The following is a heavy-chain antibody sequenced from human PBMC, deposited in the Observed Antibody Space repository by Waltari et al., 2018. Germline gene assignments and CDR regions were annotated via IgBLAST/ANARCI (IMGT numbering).Heavy chain of an antibody. V-gene: IGHV4-30-4*08. CDR2: IYYRGST. D-gene: IGHD3-3*01. CDR3: ARRGGAYYDFWSADRGFDP. Sequence: QVQLQESGPGLVKPSQTLSLTCTVSGGSISSGDYYWSWIRQPPGKGLEWIGYIYYRGSTYYNPSLKSRVIISIDTSKNQFSLKLSSMTAAYTAVYYCARRGGAYYDFWSADRGFDPWGQGTLVTVSS. CDR1: GGSISSGDYY. J-gene: IGHJ5*02.